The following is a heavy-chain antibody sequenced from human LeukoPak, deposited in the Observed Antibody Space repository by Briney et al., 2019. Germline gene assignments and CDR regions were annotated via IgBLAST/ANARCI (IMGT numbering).Heavy chain of an antibody. CDR2: IRPSGSTAYA. V-gene: IGHV1-46*01. Sequence: ASVKVSCKASGYSFTSYYIHWVRQAPGQGLEYMGIIRPSGSTAYAQSYAQKFQGRVTMTRDTSTSAVYMELSSLRSGDTAVYYCAREGPETYYFDFWGQGTLVTVSS. CDR3: AREGPETYYFDF. J-gene: IGHJ4*02. CDR1: GYSFTSYY. D-gene: IGHD5-24*01.